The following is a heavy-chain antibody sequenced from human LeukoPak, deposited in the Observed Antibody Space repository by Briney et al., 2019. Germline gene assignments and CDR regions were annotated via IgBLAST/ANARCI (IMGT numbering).Heavy chain of an antibody. V-gene: IGHV3-21*01. CDR2: ISSGSSYI. CDR3: AAVYDSSWYENY. Sequence: GGSLRLSCAASGFTFSRYSMNWVRQAPGKGLEWVSSISSGSSYIYYADSVKGRFTISRDNAKNSLYLQMNSLRAEDTAVYYCAAVYDSSWYENYWGQGTLVTVSS. D-gene: IGHD6-13*01. CDR1: GFTFSRYS. J-gene: IGHJ4*02.